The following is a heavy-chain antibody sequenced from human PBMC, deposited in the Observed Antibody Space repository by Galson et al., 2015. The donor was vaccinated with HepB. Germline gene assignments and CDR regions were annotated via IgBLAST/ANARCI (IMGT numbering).Heavy chain of an antibody. J-gene: IGHJ6*02. CDR2: ISWNSGSI. Sequence: SLRLSCAASGFTFDDYAMHWVRQAPGKGLEWVSGISWNSGSIGYADSVKGRFTISRDNAKNSLYLQMNSLRAEDTALYYCAKDCYDYVWGSYRPRYGMDVWGQETTVTVSS. CDR3: AKDCYDYVWGSYRPRYGMDV. CDR1: GFTFDDYA. D-gene: IGHD3-16*02. V-gene: IGHV3-9*01.